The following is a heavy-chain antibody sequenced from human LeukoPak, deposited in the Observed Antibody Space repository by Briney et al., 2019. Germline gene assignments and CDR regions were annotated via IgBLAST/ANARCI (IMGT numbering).Heavy chain of an antibody. CDR1: GFTFSSYS. J-gene: IGHJ4*02. Sequence: PGGSLRLSCAASGFTFSSYSMNWVRQAPGKGLEWVSYISSSSSTIYYADSVKGRFTISRDNAKNSLYLQMNSLRAEDTAVYYCASYSIVATNYWGQGTLVTVSS. V-gene: IGHV3-48*04. CDR3: ASYSIVATNY. D-gene: IGHD5-12*01. CDR2: ISSSSSTI.